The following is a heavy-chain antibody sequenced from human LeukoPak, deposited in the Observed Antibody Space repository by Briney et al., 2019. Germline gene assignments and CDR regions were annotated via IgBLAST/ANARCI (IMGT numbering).Heavy chain of an antibody. CDR3: ARSRRITMVRGVIRGFDP. D-gene: IGHD3-10*01. CDR1: GGSVSSGSYY. V-gene: IGHV4-61*01. CDR2: IYYSGST. Sequence: PSETLSLTCTVSGGSVSSGSYYWSWIRQHPGKGLEWIGYIYYSGSTNYNPSLKSRVTISVDTSKNQFSLKLSSVTAADTAVYYCARSRRITMVRGVIRGFDPWGQGTLVTVSS. J-gene: IGHJ5*02.